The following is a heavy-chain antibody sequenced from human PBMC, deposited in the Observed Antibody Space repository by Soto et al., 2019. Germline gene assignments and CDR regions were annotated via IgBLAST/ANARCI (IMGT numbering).Heavy chain of an antibody. CDR2: IYYSGST. CDR1: GGYIRSYY. CDR3: ARALPHCTTGVCHTSSFDY. Sequence: SVTLSLTWTVAGGYIRSYYWSWIRQPPGKGLEWIGYIYYSGSTNYNPSLKSRVTISVDTSKNQFSLKLSSVTAADTAVYYCARALPHCTTGVCHTSSFDYWGQGLLVTVS. J-gene: IGHJ4*02. D-gene: IGHD2-8*01. V-gene: IGHV4-59*01.